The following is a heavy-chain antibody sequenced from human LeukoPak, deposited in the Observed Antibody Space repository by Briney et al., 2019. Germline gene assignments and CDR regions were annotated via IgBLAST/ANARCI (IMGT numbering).Heavy chain of an antibody. D-gene: IGHD2-2*02. V-gene: IGHV3-21*01. CDR1: GFTFSSYS. J-gene: IGHJ4*02. CDR3: ARQAQYQLLYNGFLDY. Sequence: GSLRLSCAASGFTFSSYSMNWVRQAPGKGLEWVSSISSSSSYIYYADSVKGRFTISRDNAKNSLYLQMNSLRAEDTAVYYCARQAQYQLLYNGFLDYWGQGTLVTVSS. CDR2: ISSSSSYI.